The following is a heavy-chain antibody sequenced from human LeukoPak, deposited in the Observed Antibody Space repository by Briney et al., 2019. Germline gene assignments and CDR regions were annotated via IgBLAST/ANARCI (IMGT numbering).Heavy chain of an antibody. CDR2: ISFDGSNQ. CDR3: AKLLIGGRWNLGIDY. V-gene: IGHV3-30*18. J-gene: IGHJ4*02. CDR1: GFTFNSYG. D-gene: IGHD1-7*01. Sequence: GGSLRLSCAASGFTFNSYGMHWVRQAPGKGLEWVAFISFDGSNQYYADSVKGRFTISRDNSKNTQYLQMNSLRAEDTAVYYCAKLLIGGRWNLGIDYWGQGTLVTVSP.